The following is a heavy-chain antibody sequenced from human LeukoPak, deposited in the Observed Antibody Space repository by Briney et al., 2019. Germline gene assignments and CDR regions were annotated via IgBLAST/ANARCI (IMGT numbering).Heavy chain of an antibody. CDR1: GFIFSDYY. CDR3: ARTAAGYYYYYYMDV. J-gene: IGHJ6*03. CDR2: ISHSGTTI. Sequence: GGSLRLSCAVSGFIFSDYYMSWIRQAPGKGLEWVSYISHSGTTIYYADSVKGRFTISRDNAKNSLYLQMNSLRAEDTAVYYCARTAAGYYYYYYMDVWGKGTTVTVSS. V-gene: IGHV3-11*04. D-gene: IGHD6-13*01.